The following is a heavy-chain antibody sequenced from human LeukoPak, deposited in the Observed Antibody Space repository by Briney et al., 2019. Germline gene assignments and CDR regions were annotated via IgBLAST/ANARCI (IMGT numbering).Heavy chain of an antibody. Sequence: PGGSLRLSCAASGFTFSSYAMHWVRQAPGKGREWGAVISYDGSNKYYADSVKGRFTISRDNSKNTLYLQMNSLRAEDTAVYYCARGDSSSWFKIDYWGQGTLVTVSS. CDR1: GFTFSSYA. V-gene: IGHV3-30*04. CDR3: ARGDSSSWFKIDY. CDR2: ISYDGSNK. J-gene: IGHJ4*02. D-gene: IGHD6-13*01.